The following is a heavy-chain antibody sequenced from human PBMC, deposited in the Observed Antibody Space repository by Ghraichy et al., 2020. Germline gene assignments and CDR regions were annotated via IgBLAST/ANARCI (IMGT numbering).Heavy chain of an antibody. V-gene: IGHV3-23*01. Sequence: LSLTCAASGFTFSSYAMSWVRQAPGKGLEWVSGLSNSGGSTYYADSVKGRFTISRDNSKNTLFLQMNSLRGEDTAIYYCAKCNVGGRPYYFDYWGQGTLVTVSS. J-gene: IGHJ4*02. CDR3: AKCNVGGRPYYFDY. CDR1: GFTFSSYA. D-gene: IGHD3-16*01. CDR2: LSNSGGST.